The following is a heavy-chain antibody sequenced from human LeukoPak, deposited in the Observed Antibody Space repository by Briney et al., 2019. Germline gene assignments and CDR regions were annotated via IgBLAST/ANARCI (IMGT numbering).Heavy chain of an antibody. D-gene: IGHD3-9*01. CDR1: GFTFSSYA. J-gene: IGHJ6*02. CDR3: ARVSTPNYDILTGYPFYSMDV. V-gene: IGHV3-30-3*01. Sequence: PGRSLRLSCAASGFTFSSYAMQGVRQAPGKGLEWVAVILYDGSNKYYADSVKGRFTISRDNSKNTLYLQMNSLRSEDTAVYYCARVSTPNYDILTGYPFYSMDVWGQGTTVTVSS. CDR2: ILYDGSNK.